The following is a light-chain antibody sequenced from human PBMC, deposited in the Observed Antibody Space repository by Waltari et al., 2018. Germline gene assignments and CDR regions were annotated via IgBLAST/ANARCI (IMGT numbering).Light chain of an antibody. Sequence: QSVLTQPPSVSGAPGQSVTIPCSGSSSNIGDNYVYWYRQFPGAAPKLLFFFSNQRPSGVPDRISGSKSGTSASLAITGLRSEDEADYYCATWDNSLINRVFGGGTRLTV. J-gene: IGLJ3*02. CDR2: FSN. CDR1: SSNIGDNY. V-gene: IGLV1-47*02. CDR3: ATWDNSLINRV.